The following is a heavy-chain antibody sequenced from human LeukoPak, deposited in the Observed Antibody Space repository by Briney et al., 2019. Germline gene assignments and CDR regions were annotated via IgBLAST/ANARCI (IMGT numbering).Heavy chain of an antibody. CDR1: GYTFTGYY. CDR3: ARSFREQLVTLGGYYYYMDV. J-gene: IGHJ6*03. D-gene: IGHD6-13*01. Sequence: GASVKVSCKTSGYTFTGYYMHWVRQAPGQGLEWMGWINPNSGGTNYAQKFQGRVTMTRDTSISTAYMELSRLRSDDTAVYYCARSFREQLVTLGGYYYYMDVWGKGTTVTVSS. V-gene: IGHV1-2*02. CDR2: INPNSGGT.